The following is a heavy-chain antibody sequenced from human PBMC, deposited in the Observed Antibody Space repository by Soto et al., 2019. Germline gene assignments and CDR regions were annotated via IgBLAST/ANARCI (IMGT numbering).Heavy chain of an antibody. V-gene: IGHV1-24*01. CDR1: GYTLTELS. J-gene: IGHJ5*02. Sequence: ASVKVSCKVSGYTLTELSMHWVRQAPGKGLEWMGGFDPEDGETIYAQKFQGRVTMTEDTSTDTAYMELSSLRSEDTAVFYCATVSRRCTNGVCPNWFYPWGQGTLVTVSS. CDR2: FDPEDGET. CDR3: ATVSRRCTNGVCPNWFYP. D-gene: IGHD2-8*01.